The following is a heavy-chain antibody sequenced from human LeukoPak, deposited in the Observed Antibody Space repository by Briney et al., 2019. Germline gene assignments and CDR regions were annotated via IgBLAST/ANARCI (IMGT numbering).Heavy chain of an antibody. V-gene: IGHV4-59*01. D-gene: IGHD5-18*01. Sequence: SETLSLTCTVSGGSISSYYWSWIRQPPGKGLVWIGYIYYSGSNNYNPSLKSRVTISVDTSKNQFSLKLSSVTAADTAVYYCATNRGRYSYGYFDYWGQGTLVTVSS. CDR2: IYYSGSN. J-gene: IGHJ4*02. CDR1: GGSISSYY. CDR3: ATNRGRYSYGYFDY.